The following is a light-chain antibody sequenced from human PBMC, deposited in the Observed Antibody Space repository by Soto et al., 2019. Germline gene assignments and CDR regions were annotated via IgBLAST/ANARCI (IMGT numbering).Light chain of an antibody. J-gene: IGLJ3*02. CDR2: EVI. Sequence: QSALTQPASVSGSPGQSITISCAGTSSDVGGYNYFSWYQQHPDKAPKLMIYEVINRPSGVSNRFSGSKSGNTASLTISGLQAEDEADYYCTSYTNSGTWVFGGGTKLTVL. CDR3: TSYTNSGTWV. CDR1: SSDVGGYNY. V-gene: IGLV2-14*01.